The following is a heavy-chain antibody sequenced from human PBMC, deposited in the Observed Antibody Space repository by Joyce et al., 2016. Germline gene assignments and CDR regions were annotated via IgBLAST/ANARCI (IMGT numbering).Heavy chain of an antibody. CDR1: GFIFSSKE. CDR3: ASPSCAV. V-gene: IGHV3-48*03. J-gene: IGHJ4*02. CDR2: ISRSGDLI. Sequence: QLVESGGGLVQPGGSLILSCAASGFIFSSKEMNWVRQAPGNGLDWIAYISRSGDLIHYADSVRGRFTISRDNAGSSLYLQMESLRAEDTAMYDCASPSCAVWGQGSLVTVSS.